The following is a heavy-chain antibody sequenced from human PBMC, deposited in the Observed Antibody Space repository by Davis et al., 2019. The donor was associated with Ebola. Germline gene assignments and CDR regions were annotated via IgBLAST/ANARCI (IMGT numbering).Heavy chain of an antibody. CDR1: GYTFTGYY. CDR3: AREAYYYDSSGRGLDY. D-gene: IGHD3-22*01. V-gene: IGHV1-2*02. J-gene: IGHJ4*02. Sequence: AASVKVSCKASGYTFTGYYMHWVRQAPGQGLEWMGWINPNSGGTNYAQKFQGRVTMTRHTSISTAYMELSRLRSDDTAVYYCAREAYYYDSSGRGLDYWGQGTLVTVSS. CDR2: INPNSGGT.